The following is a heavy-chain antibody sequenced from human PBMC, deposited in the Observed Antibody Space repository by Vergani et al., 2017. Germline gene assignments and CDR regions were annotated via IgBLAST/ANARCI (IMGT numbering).Heavy chain of an antibody. CDR3: ARAKYGGGGRFDY. V-gene: IGHV4-59*01. CDR1: GGSISSYY. J-gene: IGHJ4*02. CDR2: IYYSGST. D-gene: IGHD4-23*01. Sequence: QVQLQESGPGLVKPSETLSLTCTVSGGSISSYYWSWIRQPPGKGLEWIGYIYYSGSTNYNPSLKIRVTISVDTSKNQFSLKLSSVTAADTAVYYCARAKYGGGGRFDYWGQGTLVTVSS.